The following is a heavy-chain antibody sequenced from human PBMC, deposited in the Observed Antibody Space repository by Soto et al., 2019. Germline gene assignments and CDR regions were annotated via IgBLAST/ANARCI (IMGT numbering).Heavy chain of an antibody. CDR3: ARVRYVLQKEYYFDY. Sequence: ASVKISCKASGGTFSSYAISWVRQAPGQGLEWMGRIIPILGIANYAQKFQGRVTITADKSTSTAYMELSSLRSEDTAVYYCARVRYVLQKEYYFDYWGQGTLVTVSS. CDR2: IIPILGIA. J-gene: IGHJ4*02. D-gene: IGHD2-15*01. CDR1: GGTFSSYA. V-gene: IGHV1-69*04.